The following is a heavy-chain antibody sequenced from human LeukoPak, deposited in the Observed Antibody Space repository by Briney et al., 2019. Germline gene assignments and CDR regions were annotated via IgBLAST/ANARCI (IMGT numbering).Heavy chain of an antibody. CDR3: ARDYSPGGSGSYFDYFDY. CDR2: INPSGGST. CDR1: GYTFTSCY. J-gene: IGHJ4*02. V-gene: IGHV1-46*01. D-gene: IGHD3-10*01. Sequence: ASVKVSCKASGYTFTSCYMHWVRQAPGQGLEWMGIINPSGGSTSYAQKFQGRVTMTRDTSTSTVYMELSSLRSEDTAVYYCARDYSPGGSGSYFDYFDYWGQGTLVTVSS.